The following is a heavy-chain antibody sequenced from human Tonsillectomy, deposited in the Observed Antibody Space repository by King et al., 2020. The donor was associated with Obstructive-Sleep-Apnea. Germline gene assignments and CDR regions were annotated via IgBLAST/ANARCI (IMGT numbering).Heavy chain of an antibody. D-gene: IGHD1-20*01. CDR2: ISCSSSYI. V-gene: IGHV3-21*01. CDR1: VFTFSSYT. CDR3: ARDLITGEGSQYAFDI. Sequence: VQLVESVGGLVKPGGSLRLSCAASVFTFSSYTMNWVRQAPGKGLDWVASISCSSSYICYANSVKGRFTISRENAKNSLYLEMNSLRAEDTAVYYCARDLITGEGSQYAFDIWGQGTMVTVSS. J-gene: IGHJ3*02.